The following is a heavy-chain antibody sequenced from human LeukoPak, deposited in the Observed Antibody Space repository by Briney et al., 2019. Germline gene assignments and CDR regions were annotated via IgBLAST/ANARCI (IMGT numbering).Heavy chain of an antibody. CDR1: GITFSDYY. J-gene: IGHJ6*03. D-gene: IGHD3-10*01. CDR3: SRADYYGSGSPISLDV. Sequence: PGGSLRLSCAASGITFSDYYMSWVRQAPGKGLEWVSFIRSRAYGATTEYAASVKGRFTISRDDSKSIAYLQMNSLKTEDTAVYYCSRADYYGSGSPISLDVWGKGTTVTVS. V-gene: IGHV3-49*04. CDR2: IRSRAYGATT.